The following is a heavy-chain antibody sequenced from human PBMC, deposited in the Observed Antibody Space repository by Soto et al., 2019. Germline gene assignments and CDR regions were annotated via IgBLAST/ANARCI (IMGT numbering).Heavy chain of an antibody. CDR3: ARDIWGWVNNVYYYYGMDV. CDR1: GFTFSSYW. D-gene: IGHD3-16*01. CDR2: IKQDGGEK. V-gene: IGHV3-7*01. Sequence: GSLRLSCAASGFTFSSYWMSWVRQAPGKGLEWVANIKQDGGEKYYVDSVKGRFTISRDNAKNSLYLQMNSLRAEDTAVYYCARDIWGWVNNVYYYYGMDVWGQGTTVTVSS. J-gene: IGHJ6*02.